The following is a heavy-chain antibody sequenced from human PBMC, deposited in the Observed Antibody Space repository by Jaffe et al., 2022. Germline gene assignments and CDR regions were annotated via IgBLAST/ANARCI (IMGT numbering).Heavy chain of an antibody. CDR2: INPNSGGT. D-gene: IGHD3-10*01. V-gene: IGHV1-2*06. Sequence: QVQLVQSGAEVKKPGASVKVSCKASGYTFTGYYMHWVRQAPGQGLEWMGRINPNSGGTNYAQKFQGRVTMTRDTSISTAYMELSRLRSDDTAVYYCARECITMVQGVMEPRPHYYYYYYMDVWGKGTTVTVSS. J-gene: IGHJ6*03. CDR3: ARECITMVQGVMEPRPHYYYYYYMDV. CDR1: GYTFTGYY.